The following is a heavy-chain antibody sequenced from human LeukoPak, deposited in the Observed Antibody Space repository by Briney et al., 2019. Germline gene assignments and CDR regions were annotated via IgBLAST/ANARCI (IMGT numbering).Heavy chain of an antibody. CDR2: ISSSSSTI. CDR3: ARYREGGSLDY. D-gene: IGHD2-15*01. V-gene: IGHV3-48*01. CDR1: GFTFSSYS. Sequence: GGSLRLSCAASGFTFSSYSMNWVRQAPGKGLEWVSYISSSSSTIYYADSVKGRFTISRDNAKSSLYLQMNSLRAEDTAVYYCARYREGGSLDYWGQGTLVTVSS. J-gene: IGHJ4*02.